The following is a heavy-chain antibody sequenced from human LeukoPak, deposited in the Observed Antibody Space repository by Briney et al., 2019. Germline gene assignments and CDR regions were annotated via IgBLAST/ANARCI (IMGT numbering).Heavy chain of an antibody. Sequence: GGSLRLSCAGSGFTFGGYGMHWFRQTPGKGLEWVAVIAYVGSWAFYADSVKGRFTISRDNSKNTMSVQMDDLRAEDTAVYYCTRYNNDHFDYWGQGTLVTVSS. CDR2: IAYVGSWA. CDR3: TRYNNDHFDY. D-gene: IGHD1-14*01. CDR1: GFTFGGYG. J-gene: IGHJ4*02. V-gene: IGHV3-33*01.